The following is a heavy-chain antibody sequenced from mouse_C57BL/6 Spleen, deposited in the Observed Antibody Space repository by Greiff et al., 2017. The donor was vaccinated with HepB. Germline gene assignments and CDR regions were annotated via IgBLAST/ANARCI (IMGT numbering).Heavy chain of an antibody. D-gene: IGHD1-1*01. CDR3: ARSPYYYGSSFYYAMDY. CDR1: GFTFSSYA. Sequence: EVQVVESGGGLVKPGGSLKLSCAASGFTFSSYAMSWVRQTPEKRLEWVATISDGGSYTYYPDNVKGRFTISRDNAKNNLYLQKSHLKSEDTAMYYCARSPYYYGSSFYYAMDYWGQGTSVTVSS. J-gene: IGHJ4*01. CDR2: ISDGGSYT. V-gene: IGHV5-4*01.